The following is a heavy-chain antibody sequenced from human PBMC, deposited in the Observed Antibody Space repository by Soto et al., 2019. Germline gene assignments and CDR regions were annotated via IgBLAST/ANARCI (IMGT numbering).Heavy chain of an antibody. CDR2: IYWDDDK. D-gene: IGHD4-17*01. J-gene: IGHJ4*02. Sequence: QITLKESGPALVKPTQTLTLTCAVFGFSLNASSVGVGWIRQSPGKALEWLGLIYWDDDKYYSPSLNNRLTINRDTSRNQVVLTLTSMDPVDTATYHCARTTGHGNSWNFDFWGQGTLVTVSS. CDR1: GFSLNASSVG. V-gene: IGHV2-5*02. CDR3: ARTTGHGNSWNFDF.